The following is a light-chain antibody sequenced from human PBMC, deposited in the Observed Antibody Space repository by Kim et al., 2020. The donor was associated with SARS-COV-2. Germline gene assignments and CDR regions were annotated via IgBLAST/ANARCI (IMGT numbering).Light chain of an antibody. CDR3: QQYDNFPLT. CDR1: QDISND. J-gene: IGKJ4*01. V-gene: IGKV1-33*01. Sequence: ASVGDRVTITCQASQDISNDLNWYQQKPGKAPKILMYDVSNLETGVPLRFSGSGSGTDFTFTISSLKPEDTATYYCQQYDNFPLTFGGGTKVDIK. CDR2: DVS.